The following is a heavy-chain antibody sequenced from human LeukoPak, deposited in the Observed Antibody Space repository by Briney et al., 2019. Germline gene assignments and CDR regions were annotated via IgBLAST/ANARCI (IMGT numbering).Heavy chain of an antibody. J-gene: IGHJ4*02. Sequence: ASVKVSCKASGYTFTSYDINWVRQAPGQGLEWMGWINPNSGGTNYAQKFQGRVTMTRDTSISTAYMELSRLRSDDTAVYYCARDNYGSGSSDFDYWGQGTLVTVSS. CDR1: GYTFTSYD. CDR2: INPNSGGT. D-gene: IGHD3-10*01. V-gene: IGHV1-2*02. CDR3: ARDNYGSGSSDFDY.